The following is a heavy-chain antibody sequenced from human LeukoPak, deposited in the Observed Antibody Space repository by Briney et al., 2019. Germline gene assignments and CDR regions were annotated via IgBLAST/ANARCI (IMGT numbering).Heavy chain of an antibody. Sequence: GGSLRLSCAASGFTFSSYAMHWVRQAPGKGLEWVAVISYDGSNKYYADSVKGRFTISRDNSKNTLYLQMNSLRAEDTAVYYCARGLYSNNALSYYYYGMDVWGQGTTVTVSS. CDR2: ISYDGSNK. D-gene: IGHD4-11*01. CDR3: ARGLYSNNALSYYYYGMDV. J-gene: IGHJ6*02. V-gene: IGHV3-30-3*01. CDR1: GFTFSSYA.